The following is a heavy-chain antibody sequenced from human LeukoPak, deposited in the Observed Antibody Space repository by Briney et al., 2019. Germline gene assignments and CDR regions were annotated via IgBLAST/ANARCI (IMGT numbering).Heavy chain of an antibody. CDR1: GYIFTNYA. J-gene: IGHJ4*02. Sequence: ASVKVSCKASGYIFTNYAINWVRQAPGQGLEWMGWISAYNGNTNYAQKLQGRVTMTTDTSTSTAYMELRSLRSDDTAVYYCAGGVYYYYDSSGYPPPDYWGQGTLVTVSS. D-gene: IGHD3-22*01. CDR2: ISAYNGNT. V-gene: IGHV1-18*01. CDR3: AGGVYYYYDSSGYPPPDY.